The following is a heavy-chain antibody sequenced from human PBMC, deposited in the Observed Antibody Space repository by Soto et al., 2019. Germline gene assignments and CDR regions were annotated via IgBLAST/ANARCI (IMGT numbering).Heavy chain of an antibody. Sequence: PSETLSLTCTVSGGSVSSGSYYWSWIRQPPGKGLEWIGYIYYSGSTNYNPSLKSRVTISVDTSKNQFSLKLSSVTAADTAVYYCARETGTTFSSWFDPWGQGTLVTVS. D-gene: IGHD1-7*01. J-gene: IGHJ5*02. CDR2: IYYSGST. V-gene: IGHV4-61*01. CDR3: ARETGTTFSSWFDP. CDR1: GGSVSSGSYY.